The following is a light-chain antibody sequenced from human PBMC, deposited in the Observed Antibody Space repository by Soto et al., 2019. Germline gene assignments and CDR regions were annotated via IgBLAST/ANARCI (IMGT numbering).Light chain of an antibody. CDR1: QGISNS. CDR3: LQYNSYPFT. Sequence: DIQMTQSPSSMSASLLYRVTIICRASQGISNSLAWFQQKPGKVPKRLIYGASTLQSGAPSRFSGSASGAAFTLTISSLQPEDFATYYCLQYNSYPFTFGGGTKVDIK. CDR2: GAS. V-gene: IGKV1-17*03. J-gene: IGKJ4*01.